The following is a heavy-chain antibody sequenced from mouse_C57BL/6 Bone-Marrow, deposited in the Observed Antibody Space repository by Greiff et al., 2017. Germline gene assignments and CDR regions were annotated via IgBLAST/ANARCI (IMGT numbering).Heavy chain of an antibody. V-gene: IGHV5-17*01. Sequence: EVQVVESGGGLVKPGGSLKLSCAASGFTFSDYGMHWVRQAPEKGLEWVAYISSGSRTIYYADTVKGRFTISRDNAKNTLFLQMTSLRSEDTAMYYCARNNGSSFRYFDVWGTGTTVTVSS. CDR3: ARNNGSSFRYFDV. D-gene: IGHD1-1*01. J-gene: IGHJ1*03. CDR1: GFTFSDYG. CDR2: ISSGSRTI.